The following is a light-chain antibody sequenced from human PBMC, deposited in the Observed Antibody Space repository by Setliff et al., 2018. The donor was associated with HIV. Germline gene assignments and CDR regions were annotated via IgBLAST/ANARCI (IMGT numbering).Light chain of an antibody. CDR2: SNI. V-gene: IGLV1-44*01. J-gene: IGLJ1*01. Sequence: QSVLTQPPSASGTPGLRVTISCSGTTSNIGSEYVYWYQQFPGAAPKLLIYSNIQQPSGVPDRFSGSKSGSSASLAISGLQSEDEADYYCAAWDDTVNGYVFGTGTKVTV. CDR3: AAWDDTVNGYV. CDR1: TSNIGSEY.